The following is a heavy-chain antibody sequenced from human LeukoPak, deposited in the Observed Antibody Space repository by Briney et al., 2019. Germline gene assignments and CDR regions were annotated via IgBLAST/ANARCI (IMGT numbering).Heavy chain of an antibody. J-gene: IGHJ4*02. CDR1: GGSFSGYY. Sequence: SETLSLTCAVYGGSFSGYYWSWIRQPPGKGLEWIGEINHSGSTNYNPSLKSRVTISVDTSKNQFSLKLSSVTAADTAVYYCARDRQYYYDSSGYYYGYFDYWGQGTLVTVSS. CDR2: INHSGST. D-gene: IGHD3-22*01. CDR3: ARDRQYYYDSSGYYYGYFDY. V-gene: IGHV4-34*01.